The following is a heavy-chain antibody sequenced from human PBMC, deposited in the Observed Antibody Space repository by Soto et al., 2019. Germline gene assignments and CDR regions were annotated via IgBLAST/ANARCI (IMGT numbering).Heavy chain of an antibody. Sequence: ASVKVSCKASGYTFTSYAMHWVRQAPGQRLEWMGWINAGNGNTKYSQKFQGRVTITRDTSASTAYMELSSLRSEDTAVYYCARSVAHYYFDVWGQGTLVNVSS. V-gene: IGHV1-3*01. J-gene: IGHJ4*02. CDR1: GYTFTSYA. CDR2: INAGNGNT. D-gene: IGHD2-15*01. CDR3: ARSVAHYYFDV.